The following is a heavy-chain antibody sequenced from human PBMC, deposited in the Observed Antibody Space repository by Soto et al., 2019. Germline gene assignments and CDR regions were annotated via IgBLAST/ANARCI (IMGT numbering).Heavy chain of an antibody. CDR1: GGTFSSYA. J-gene: IGHJ4*02. CDR2: IIPIFGTA. D-gene: IGHD1-26*01. V-gene: IGHV1-69*13. Sequence: SVKVSCKASGGTFSSYAISWVRQAPGQGLEWMGGIIPIFGTANYAQKFQGRVTITADESTSTAYMELSSLRSEDTAVYYCARDRDDGSYYTKPFDYWGQGTLVTVSS. CDR3: ARDRDDGSYYTKPFDY.